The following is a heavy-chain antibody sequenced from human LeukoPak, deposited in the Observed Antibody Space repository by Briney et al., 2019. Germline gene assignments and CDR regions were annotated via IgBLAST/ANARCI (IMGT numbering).Heavy chain of an antibody. CDR1: GGSFSGYY. V-gene: IGHV4-34*01. J-gene: IGHJ4*02. Sequence: MPSETLSLTCAVYGGSFSGYYWSWIRQPPGKGLELVGEINHSGSTNYNPSLKSRVTISVDTSKNHFSMKLRSVTAADTAVYYCARYSRGWYVRRYYFDYWGQGTLVTVSA. CDR3: ARYSRGWYVRRYYFDY. D-gene: IGHD6-19*01. CDR2: INHSGST.